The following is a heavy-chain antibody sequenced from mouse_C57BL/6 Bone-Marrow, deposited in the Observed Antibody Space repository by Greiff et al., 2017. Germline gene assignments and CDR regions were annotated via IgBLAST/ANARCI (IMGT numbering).Heavy chain of an antibody. J-gene: IGHJ1*03. V-gene: IGHV1-63*01. CDR1: GYTFTNYW. Sequence: QVQLQQSGAELVRPGTSVKMSCKASGYTFTNYWIGWAKQSPGHGLEWIGDIYPGGGSNNYNEKFKGQATLTADNSSSTAYMQFRSLTSEDSAIYYCARGGGSSSYWYFDVWGTGTTVTVSS. CDR3: ARGGGSSSYWYFDV. D-gene: IGHD1-1*01. CDR2: IYPGGGSN.